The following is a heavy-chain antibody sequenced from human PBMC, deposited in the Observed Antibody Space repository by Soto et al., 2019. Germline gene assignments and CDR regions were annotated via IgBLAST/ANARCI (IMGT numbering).Heavy chain of an antibody. V-gene: IGHV1-18*01. CDR1: GYTFFTYD. D-gene: IGHD5-12*01. CDR3: ARHHGPTTSENWFDP. CDR2: ISTYSGDT. J-gene: IGHJ5*02. Sequence: QVHLVQSGVEVKTPGASVKVSCQASGYTFFTYDISWVRQAPGQGLECMGWISTYSGDTKYAQKFQCRVTMTTDTCTTTAYLELRSLSSDDTAVYYCARHHGPTTSENWFDPWGQGTLVTVSS.